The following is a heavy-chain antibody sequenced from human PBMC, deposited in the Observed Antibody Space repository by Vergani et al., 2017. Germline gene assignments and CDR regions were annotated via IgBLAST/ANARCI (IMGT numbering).Heavy chain of an antibody. Sequence: EVQLVESGGGLVKPGGSLRLSCAASGFTFSSYSMNWVRQAPGKGLEWVSSISISSSYIYYADSVNGRFTITRDNAKNSLYLQMNSLRAEDTAAYYCARGRTLFRYYFDYWGQGTLVTVSS. CDR1: GFTFSSYS. CDR2: ISISSSYI. CDR3: ARGRTLFRYYFDY. J-gene: IGHJ4*02. V-gene: IGHV3-21*01. D-gene: IGHD1-1*01.